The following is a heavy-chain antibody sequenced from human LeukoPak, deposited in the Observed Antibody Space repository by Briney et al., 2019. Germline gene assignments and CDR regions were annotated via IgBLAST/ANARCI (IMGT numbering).Heavy chain of an antibody. V-gene: IGHV4-34*01. J-gene: IGHJ6*03. CDR2: INHSGST. CDR1: GGSFSGYY. D-gene: IGHD2-2*01. CDR3: ARRGCSSTSCSYYYYYYMDV. Sequence: SETLSLTCAVYGGSFSGYYWSWIRQPPGKGLEWIGEINHSGSTNYNPSLKSRVTISVDTSKNQFSLKLSSVTAADTAVYYCARRGCSSTSCSYYYYYYMDVWGKGTTVTVSS.